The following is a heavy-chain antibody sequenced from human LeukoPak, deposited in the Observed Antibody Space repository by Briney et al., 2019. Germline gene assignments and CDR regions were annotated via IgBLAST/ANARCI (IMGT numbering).Heavy chain of an antibody. J-gene: IGHJ6*02. CDR1: GGSFNGYY. Sequence: SDTLSLLCAVYGGSFNGYYWRWIRQPPGEGREGLGEINHRGSNNHNPSLKSRVPIPVDTSKNQFSLKLSSVTAEDTAVYYCARDRHPTMVRGGAQYHYYYGMDVWGQGTTVTVSS. D-gene: IGHD3-10*01. CDR2: INHRGSN. CDR3: ARDRHPTMVRGGAQYHYYYGMDV. V-gene: IGHV4-34*01.